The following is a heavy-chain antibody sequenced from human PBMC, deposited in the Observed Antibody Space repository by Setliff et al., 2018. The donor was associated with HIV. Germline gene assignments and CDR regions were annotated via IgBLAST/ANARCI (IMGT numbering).Heavy chain of an antibody. V-gene: IGHV1-46*03. Sequence: WASVKVSCKASGYTFTSVYMHWVRQAPGEGLEWMGLINPSGGRATYAQNFQGRVTMTRDTSTNTVYMELSSLTSEDTAVYYCARGGEGLANWGQGTLVTVSS. CDR3: ARGGEGLAN. CDR1: GYTFTSVY. D-gene: IGHD3-16*01. CDR2: INPSGGRA. J-gene: IGHJ4*02.